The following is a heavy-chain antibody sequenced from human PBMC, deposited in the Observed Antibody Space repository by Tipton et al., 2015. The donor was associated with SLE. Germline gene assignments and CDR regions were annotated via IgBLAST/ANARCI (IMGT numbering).Heavy chain of an antibody. D-gene: IGHD3-22*01. CDR1: GGSISSYY. CDR3: ARRPYYDSIFVAAFDI. J-gene: IGHJ3*02. Sequence: GLVKPSETLSLTCTVSGGSISSYYWSWIRQPPGKGLEWIGYIYYSGSTNYNPSLKSRVTISVDTSKNQFSLKLSSVTAADTAVYYCARRPYYDSIFVAAFDICGQGTMVTVAS. V-gene: IGHV4-59*01. CDR2: IYYSGST.